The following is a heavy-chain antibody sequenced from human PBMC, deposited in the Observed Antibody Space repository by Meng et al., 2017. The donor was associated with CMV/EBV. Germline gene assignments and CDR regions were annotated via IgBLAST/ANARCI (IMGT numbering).Heavy chain of an antibody. D-gene: IGHD5-18*01. J-gene: IGHJ4*02. CDR2: INHSGST. Sequence: GSLRLSCAVYGGSFSGYYWSWIRQHPGKGLEWIGEINHSGSTNYNPSLKSRVTISVDTSKNQFSLKLSSVTAADTAVYYCARDTWILDYWGQGTLVTVSS. CDR1: GGSFSGYY. CDR3: ARDTWILDY. V-gene: IGHV4-34*01.